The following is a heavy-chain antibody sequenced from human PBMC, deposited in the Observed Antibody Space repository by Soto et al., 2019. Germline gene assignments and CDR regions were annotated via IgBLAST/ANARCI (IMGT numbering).Heavy chain of an antibody. J-gene: IGHJ4*02. CDR3: AKGRFLEWLLPYYFDY. V-gene: IGHV3-30*18. Sequence: GGSLRLSCAASGFTFSNYGMHWVRQAPGKGLEWVAVISYDGSNKYYADSVKGRFTISRDNSKNTLYLQMNSLRAEDTAVYYCAKGRFLEWLLPYYFDYWGQGTLVTVSS. D-gene: IGHD3-3*01. CDR1: GFTFSNYG. CDR2: ISYDGSNK.